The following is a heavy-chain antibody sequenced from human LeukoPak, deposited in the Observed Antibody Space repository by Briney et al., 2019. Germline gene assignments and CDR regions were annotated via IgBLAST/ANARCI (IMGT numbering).Heavy chain of an antibody. Sequence: PGGSLRLSCAASGFTFTSHWMSWVRQAPGKGLEWVANIKEDGSQTYYVDSAKGRFTISRDNAKNSLYLQMDSLRVEDTAIYYCSKSLDYWGRGTLVTVSS. CDR2: IKEDGSQT. CDR3: SKSLDY. V-gene: IGHV3-7*01. J-gene: IGHJ4*02. CDR1: GFTFTSHW.